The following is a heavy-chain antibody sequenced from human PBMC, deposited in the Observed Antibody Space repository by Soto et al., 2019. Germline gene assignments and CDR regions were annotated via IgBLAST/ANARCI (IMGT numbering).Heavy chain of an antibody. J-gene: IGHJ5*02. CDR1: GGSISSGGYY. Sequence: KPSETLSLTCTVSGGSISSGGYYWSWIRQHPGKGLEWIGYIYYSGSTYYNPSLKSRVTISVDTSKNQFSLKLSSVTAADTAVYYCARVGSSWLNWFDPWGQGTLVTVSS. CDR3: ARVGSSWLNWFDP. V-gene: IGHV4-31*03. D-gene: IGHD6-13*01. CDR2: IYYSGST.